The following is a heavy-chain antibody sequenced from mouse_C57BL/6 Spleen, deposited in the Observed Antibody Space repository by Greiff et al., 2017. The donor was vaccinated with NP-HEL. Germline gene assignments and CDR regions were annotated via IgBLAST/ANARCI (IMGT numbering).Heavy chain of an antibody. Sequence: QVQLQQSGAELVRPGASVTLSCKASGYTFTDYEMHWVKQTPVHGLEWIGAIDPETGGTAYNQKFKGKAILTADKSSSTAYMELRSLTSEDSAVYYCTRRRIYYYGSSYGGYWGQGTSVTVSS. D-gene: IGHD1-1*01. CDR1: GYTFTDYE. J-gene: IGHJ4*01. CDR2: IDPETGGT. V-gene: IGHV1-15*01. CDR3: TRRRIYYYGSSYGGY.